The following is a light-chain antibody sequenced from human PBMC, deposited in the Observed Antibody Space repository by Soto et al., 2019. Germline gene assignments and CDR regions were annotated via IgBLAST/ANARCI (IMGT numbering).Light chain of an antibody. CDR1: QSVLYRSNNKNY. CDR2: WAS. V-gene: IGKV4-1*01. CDR3: QQYYSAPYT. Sequence: DIVMTQSPDSLAVSLGERATINCKSSQSVLYRSNNKNYLAWYQQKPGQPPKLLIYWASTRESGVPDRFSGSGSGTDFTLTISSLQAEEVAVYYCQQYYSAPYTFGQGNKLEIK. J-gene: IGKJ2*01.